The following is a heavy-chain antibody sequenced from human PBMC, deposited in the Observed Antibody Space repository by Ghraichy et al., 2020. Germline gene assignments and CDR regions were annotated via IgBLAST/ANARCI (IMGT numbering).Heavy chain of an antibody. V-gene: IGHV4-34*01. J-gene: IGHJ6*03. CDR3: ARASLHCTATNCYSAYMDV. Sequence: SETLSLNCDIYGGSMSEYYWTWIRQPPGKGLEWIGEINHSGSTDYNPSLKSRVTISVDTSKNLFSLRLSSVTAADTAIYFCARASLHCTATNCYSAYMDVSCNGTTVTVSS. CDR2: INHSGST. D-gene: IGHD2-21*01. CDR1: GGSMSEYY.